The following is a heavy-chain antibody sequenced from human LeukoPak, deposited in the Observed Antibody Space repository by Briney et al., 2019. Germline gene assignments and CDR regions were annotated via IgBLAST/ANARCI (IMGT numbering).Heavy chain of an antibody. J-gene: IGHJ4*02. CDR3: ARIPRDGGVIVFDY. D-gene: IGHD3-16*02. CDR1: GFTFSSYE. CDR2: ITGSGSTK. V-gene: IGHV3-48*03. Sequence: GGSLRLSCAASGFTFSSYEMNWVRQAPGKGLEWVSYITGSGSTKYYADSVKGRFTISRGNTKNSLFLQMNSLRADDTAVYYCARIPRDGGVIVFDYWGQGTLVTVSS.